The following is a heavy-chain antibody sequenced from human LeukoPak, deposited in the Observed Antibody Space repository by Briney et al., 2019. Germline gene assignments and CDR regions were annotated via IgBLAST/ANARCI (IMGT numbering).Heavy chain of an antibody. J-gene: IGHJ3*02. CDR3: ARSGYSYGADAFDI. V-gene: IGHV4-59*01. Sequence: SETLSLTCAVSGGSISTYYWSWIRQPPGKGLEWIGYIYYSGSTNYNPSLKSRVTISVATSKNQFSLKLSSVTAADTAVYYCARSGYSYGADAFDIWGQGTMVTVSS. CDR1: GGSISTYY. D-gene: IGHD5-18*01. CDR2: IYYSGST.